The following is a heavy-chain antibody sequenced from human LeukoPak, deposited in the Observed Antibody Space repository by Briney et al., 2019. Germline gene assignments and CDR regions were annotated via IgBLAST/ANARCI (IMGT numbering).Heavy chain of an antibody. CDR3: ARAHYDFWSGYYSQIDY. Sequence: SETLFLTCTVSGGSISSYYWSWIRQPPGKGLEWIGEINHSGSTNYNPSLKSRVTISVDTSKNQFSPKLSSVTAADTAVYYCARAHYDFWSGYYSQIDYWGQGTLVTVSS. J-gene: IGHJ4*02. CDR2: INHSGST. CDR1: GGSISSYY. D-gene: IGHD3-3*01. V-gene: IGHV4-34*01.